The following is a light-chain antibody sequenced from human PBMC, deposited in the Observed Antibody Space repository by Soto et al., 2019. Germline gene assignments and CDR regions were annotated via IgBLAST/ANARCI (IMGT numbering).Light chain of an antibody. CDR2: DAS. CDR3: QQYGNFPYT. CDR1: QTVRNNY. V-gene: IGKV3-20*01. Sequence: EFVLTQSPGTLSLSPGERATLSCRASQTVRNNYLAWYQQKPGQAPRLLIYDASSRATGIPDRFSGGGSGTDFTLTISRLEPEDFAVYYCQQYGNFPYTFCQGTKLEIK. J-gene: IGKJ2*01.